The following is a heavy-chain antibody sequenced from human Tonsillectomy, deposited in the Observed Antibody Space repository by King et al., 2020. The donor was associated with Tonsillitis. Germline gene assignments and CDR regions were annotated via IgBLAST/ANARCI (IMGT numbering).Heavy chain of an antibody. V-gene: IGHV4-59*01. CDR3: ARFSNSGEKRYYDFWSGYFVDAFDI. CDR2: IYYSGST. D-gene: IGHD3-3*01. J-gene: IGHJ3*02. Sequence: VQLQESGPGLVKPSETLSLTCTVSGGSISSYYWSWIRQPPGKGLEWIGYIYYSGSTNYNPSLKSRVTISVDTSKNQFSLKLSSVTAADTAVYYCARFSNSGEKRYYDFWSGYFVDAFDIWGQGTMVTVSS. CDR1: GGSISSYY.